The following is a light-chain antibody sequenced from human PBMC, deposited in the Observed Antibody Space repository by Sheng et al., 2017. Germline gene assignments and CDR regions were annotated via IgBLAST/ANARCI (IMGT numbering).Light chain of an antibody. CDR1: QSLSNN. J-gene: IGKJ2*01. V-gene: IGKV3-15*01. CDR2: GAS. Sequence: ELVMTQSPATLSVSPGESATLSCRASQSLSNNLAWYQQKPGQAPRLLIYGASTRANGVPARFRGSGSGTDFTLTISSLQSEDFALYYCQQYNHWPPYTFGQGTKLEIK. CDR3: QQYNHWPPYT.